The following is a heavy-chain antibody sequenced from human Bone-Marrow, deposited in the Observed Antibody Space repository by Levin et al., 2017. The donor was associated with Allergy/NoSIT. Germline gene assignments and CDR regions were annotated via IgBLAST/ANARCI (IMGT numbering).Heavy chain of an antibody. Sequence: PGGSLRLSCSASGFTFTSYAMSWVRQAPGKGLEWVSSISSSGASTYYADSIQGRFTISRDNSKNTLYLQMNSLRADDTAVFYCVKDDYGAMVLWGQGTLVTVSS. CDR2: ISSSGAST. J-gene: IGHJ4*02. V-gene: IGHV3-23*01. D-gene: IGHD4-17*01. CDR3: VKDDYGAMVL. CDR1: GFTFTSYA.